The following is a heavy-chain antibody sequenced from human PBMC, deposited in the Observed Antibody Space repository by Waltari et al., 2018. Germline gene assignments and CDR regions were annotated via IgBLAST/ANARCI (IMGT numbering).Heavy chain of an antibody. D-gene: IGHD1-26*01. Sequence: QLQLQESGPGLLKPSGTLSLTCTVPYDSMNSNSWWSWVRQSPEKGLEWIGQIHRRGKTNYNPSLESRVTISLDTSKKQLSLKLTSTTAAYTAVYYCARDRGIGLYFDSWGQGTLVTVSP. CDR2: IHRRGKT. CDR3: ARDRGIGLYFDS. CDR1: YDSMNSNSW. J-gene: IGHJ4*02. V-gene: IGHV4-4*02.